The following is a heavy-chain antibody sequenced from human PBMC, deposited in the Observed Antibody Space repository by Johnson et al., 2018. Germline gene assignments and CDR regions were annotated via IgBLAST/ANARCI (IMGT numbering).Heavy chain of an antibody. CDR2: TRDQGHSYTT. Sequence: VQLVESGGGLVQPGGSLRLSCAGSGFTFSDHYLDWVRQAPGKGLEWVGRTRDQGHSYTTDYAASGKGRFTISRDASKNSLYLQMDGLKTEDTAVYHCVRVQSSGQYPMDYWGQGTLVTVSS. D-gene: IGHD3-22*01. CDR3: VRVQSSGQYPMDY. CDR1: GFTFSDHY. J-gene: IGHJ4*02. V-gene: IGHV3-72*01.